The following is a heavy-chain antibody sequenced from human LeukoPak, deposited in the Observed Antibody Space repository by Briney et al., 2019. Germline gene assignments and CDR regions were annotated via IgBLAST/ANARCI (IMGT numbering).Heavy chain of an antibody. Sequence: GGSLRLSCAASGFTFSSYAMSWVRQTPGKRLEWVANVKQDESEKFYADSVKGRFTISRDNAKNSLYPQMDSLRAEDTAVYYCVRDVRGGHFDYWGQGTLVTVSS. CDR2: VKQDESEK. D-gene: IGHD3-10*02. CDR3: VRDVRGGHFDY. J-gene: IGHJ4*02. CDR1: GFTFSSYA. V-gene: IGHV3-7*03.